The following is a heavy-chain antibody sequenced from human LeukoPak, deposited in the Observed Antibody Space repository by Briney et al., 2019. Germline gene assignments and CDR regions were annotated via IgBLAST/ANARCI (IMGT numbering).Heavy chain of an antibody. V-gene: IGHV4-34*01. CDR1: GGSFSGYY. CDR2: INHSGST. Sequence: SETLSLTCAVYGGSFSGYYWSWLRQPPGKGLEWIGEINHSGSTNYNPSLKSRVTISVDTSKNQFSLKLSSVTAADTAVYYCASGVPGRKTTVTTRWGQGTLVTVSS. D-gene: IGHD4-17*01. J-gene: IGHJ4*02. CDR3: ASGVPGRKTTVTTR.